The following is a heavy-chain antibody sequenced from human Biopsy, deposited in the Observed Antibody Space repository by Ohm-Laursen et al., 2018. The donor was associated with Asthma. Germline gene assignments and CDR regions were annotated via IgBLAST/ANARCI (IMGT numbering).Heavy chain of an antibody. J-gene: IGHJ6*02. CDR2: IYYSGST. Sequence: SQTLSLTCTVSGGSISSGDYYWSWIRQPPGKGLEWIGYIYYSGSTYYNPSLKSRVTISVDTSKNQFSLKLSSVTAADTAIYFCARDYYDFWNRSVYTYFGMDVWGRGTTVVVSS. CDR1: GGSISSGDYY. D-gene: IGHD3-3*01. V-gene: IGHV4-30-4*01. CDR3: ARDYYDFWNRSVYTYFGMDV.